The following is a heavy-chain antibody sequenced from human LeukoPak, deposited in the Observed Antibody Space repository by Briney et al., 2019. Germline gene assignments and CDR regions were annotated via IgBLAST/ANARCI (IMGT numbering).Heavy chain of an antibody. Sequence: ASVKVSCKASGGTFSSYAISWVRQAPGQGLEWMGGIIPIFGTANYAQKFQGRVTITADESTSTAYMELSSLRSEDTAVYYCARGDYYDSSGYYPITDYWGQGTLVTVSP. V-gene: IGHV1-69*13. D-gene: IGHD3-22*01. CDR2: IIPIFGTA. J-gene: IGHJ4*02. CDR3: ARGDYYDSSGYYPITDY. CDR1: GGTFSSYA.